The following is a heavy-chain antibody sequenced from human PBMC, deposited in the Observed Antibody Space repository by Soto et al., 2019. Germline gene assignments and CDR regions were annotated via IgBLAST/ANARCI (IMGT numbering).Heavy chain of an antibody. D-gene: IGHD3-10*01. CDR3: ARVDDLRVRGTYNWFDP. J-gene: IGHJ5*02. V-gene: IGHV4-31*03. CDR1: GGSISSGGYY. Sequence: PSETLSHTCTVSGGSISSGGYYWSWIRQHPGKGLEWIGYIYYSGSTYYNPSLKSRVTISIDTSKNQFSLKLTSVTAADTAVYYCARVDDLRVRGTYNWFDPWGQGTLVTVSS. CDR2: IYYSGST.